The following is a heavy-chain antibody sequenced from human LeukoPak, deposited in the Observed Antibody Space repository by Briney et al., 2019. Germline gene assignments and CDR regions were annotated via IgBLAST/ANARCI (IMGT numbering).Heavy chain of an antibody. J-gene: IGHJ4*02. D-gene: IGHD6-13*01. Sequence: SETLSLTCTVPGGSISSHYWSWIRQPPGKGLDWIGYIYYSGSTSYNPSLKSRVTISVDTSKNQFSLKLSSVTAADTAVYYCARQGSSWYLDYWGQGTLVTVSS. CDR2: IYYSGST. CDR3: ARQGSSWYLDY. CDR1: GGSISSHY. V-gene: IGHV4-59*08.